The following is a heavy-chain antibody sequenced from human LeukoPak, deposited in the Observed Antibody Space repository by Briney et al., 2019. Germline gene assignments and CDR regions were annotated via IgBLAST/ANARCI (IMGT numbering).Heavy chain of an antibody. CDR3: AKMLYGSGSYDAFDI. CDR1: GFTFSSYS. Sequence: PGGSLRLSCAASGFTFSSYSMNWVRQAPGKGLEWVSAISGSGGSTYYADSVKGRFTISRDNSKNTLYLQMNSLRAEDTAVYYCAKMLYGSGSYDAFDIWGQGTMVTVSS. D-gene: IGHD3-10*01. CDR2: ISGSGGST. J-gene: IGHJ3*02. V-gene: IGHV3-23*01.